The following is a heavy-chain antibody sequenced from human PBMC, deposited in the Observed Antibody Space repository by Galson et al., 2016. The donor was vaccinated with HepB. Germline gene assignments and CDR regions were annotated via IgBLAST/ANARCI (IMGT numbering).Heavy chain of an antibody. J-gene: IGHJ4*02. V-gene: IGHV3-7*01. Sequence: SLRLSCAASGFPLSSYWMTWVRQVPGKGLEWVANINQDGDDINYVDFVRGRFSISRDNARNSLFLKMNSLRVDDTALYYCEAYCCRGDCRGVERWGQGTLVTFSS. CDR2: INQDGDDI. CDR1: GFPLSSYW. D-gene: IGHD2-21*01. CDR3: EAYCCRGDCRGVER.